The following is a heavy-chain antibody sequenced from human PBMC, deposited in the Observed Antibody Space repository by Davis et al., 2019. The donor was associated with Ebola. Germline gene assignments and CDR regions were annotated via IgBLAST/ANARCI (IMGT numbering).Heavy chain of an antibody. CDR3: ARIVGFWSGYSDY. Sequence: SVKVSCKASGGTFSSYAISWVRQAPGQGLEWMGRIIPILGIANYAQKFQGRVTITADKSTSTAYMELSSLRSEDTAVYYCARIVGFWSGYSDYWGQGTLVTVSS. D-gene: IGHD3-3*01. V-gene: IGHV1-69*04. CDR1: GGTFSSYA. J-gene: IGHJ4*02. CDR2: IIPILGIA.